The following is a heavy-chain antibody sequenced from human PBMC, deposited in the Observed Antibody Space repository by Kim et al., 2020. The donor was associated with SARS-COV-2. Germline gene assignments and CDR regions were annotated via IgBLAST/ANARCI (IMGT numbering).Heavy chain of an antibody. D-gene: IGHD2-2*01. J-gene: IGHJ6*03. Sequence: SETLSLTCAVYGGSFSGYYWSWIRQPPGKGLEWIGEINHSGSTNYNPSLKSRVTISVDTSKNQFSLKLSSVTAADTAVYYCARDHCSSTSCYGGLYYYYYMDVWGKGTTVTVSS. CDR1: GGSFSGYY. V-gene: IGHV4-34*01. CDR3: ARDHCSSTSCYGGLYYYYYMDV. CDR2: INHSGST.